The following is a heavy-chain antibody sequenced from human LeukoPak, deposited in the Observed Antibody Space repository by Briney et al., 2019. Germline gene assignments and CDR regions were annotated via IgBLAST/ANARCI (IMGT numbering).Heavy chain of an antibody. CDR2: IYYSGST. Sequence: SQTLSLTCTVSGGSISSHYWSWIRQPPGKGLEWIGYIYYSGSTNYNPSLKSRVTISVDTSKNQFSLKLSSVTAADTAVYYCARDLVTVTKGFDIWGQGTMVSVSS. CDR1: GGSISSHY. CDR3: ARDLVTVTKGFDI. J-gene: IGHJ3*02. D-gene: IGHD4-17*01. V-gene: IGHV4-59*11.